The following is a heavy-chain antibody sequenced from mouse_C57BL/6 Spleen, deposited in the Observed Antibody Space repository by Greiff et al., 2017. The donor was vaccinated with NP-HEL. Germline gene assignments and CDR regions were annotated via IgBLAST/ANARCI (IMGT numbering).Heavy chain of an antibody. J-gene: IGHJ2*01. Sequence: EVQVVESGPELVKPGASVKISCKASGYSFTGYYMNWVKQSPEKSLEWIGEITPSTGGTTYNQKFKAKATLTVDKSSSTAYMQLKSLTSEDSAVYYCARETPFDYWGQGTTLTVSS. CDR1: GYSFTGYY. CDR3: ARETPFDY. V-gene: IGHV1-42*01. CDR2: ITPSTGGT.